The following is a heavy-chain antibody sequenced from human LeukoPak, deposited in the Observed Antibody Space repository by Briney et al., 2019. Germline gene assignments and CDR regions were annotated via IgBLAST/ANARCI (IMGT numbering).Heavy chain of an antibody. CDR2: IYSGGST. CDR1: GFTVSSNY. Sequence: PGGSLRLSCAAFGFTVSSNYMSWVRQAPGKRLEWVSVIYSGGSTYYADSVKGRFTISRDNSKNTLYLQMNSLRAEDTAVYYCARKMYYYDSSGYYLGSVSDASDIWGQGTMVTVSS. J-gene: IGHJ3*02. D-gene: IGHD3-22*01. V-gene: IGHV3-53*01. CDR3: ARKMYYYDSSGYYLGSVSDASDI.